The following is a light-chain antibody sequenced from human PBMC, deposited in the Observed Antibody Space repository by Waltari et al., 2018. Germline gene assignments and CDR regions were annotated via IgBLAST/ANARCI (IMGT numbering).Light chain of an antibody. Sequence: QSVLTQPPSASGTPVQGATISCSGCFSNIRANSVNWYHHLPSTPPNLLLYRNTQRPSGVPDRFSGSKSGTSASLAISGLRSEDEADYYCTTYDDNLRRWVFGGGTKVTVL. CDR3: TTYDDNLRRWV. J-gene: IGLJ3*02. V-gene: IGLV1-47*01. CDR2: RNT. CDR1: FSNIRANS.